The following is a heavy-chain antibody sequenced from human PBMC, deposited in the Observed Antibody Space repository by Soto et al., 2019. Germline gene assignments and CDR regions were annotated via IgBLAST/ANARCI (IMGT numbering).Heavy chain of an antibody. CDR2: MNPDSGNT. CDR1: GYTFTSYD. J-gene: IGHJ4*02. CDR3: AKAFFASYDFWSGTNDY. V-gene: IGHV1-8*01. Sequence: ASVKVSCKASGYTFTSYDINWVRQATGQGLEWMGWMNPDSGNTGFAQKFQGRVTMTSNTSMNTAYMELSSLTYEDTAVYYCAKAFFASYDFWSGTNDYWGQGTLVTVSS. D-gene: IGHD3-3*01.